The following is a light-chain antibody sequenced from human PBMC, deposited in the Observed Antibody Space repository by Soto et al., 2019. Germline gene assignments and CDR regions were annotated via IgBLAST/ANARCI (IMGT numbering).Light chain of an antibody. CDR1: SSDVGDHNY. CDR2: EVS. Sequence: QSVLTQPASVSGSPGQSITISCTGTSSDVGDHNYVAWYQQHPGKAPKLILYEVSNRPSGVSNRFSGSKSGNTASLTISGLQAEDEADYYCSSHTITNTLTFGTGTKSPS. CDR3: SSHTITNTLT. V-gene: IGLV2-14*01. J-gene: IGLJ1*01.